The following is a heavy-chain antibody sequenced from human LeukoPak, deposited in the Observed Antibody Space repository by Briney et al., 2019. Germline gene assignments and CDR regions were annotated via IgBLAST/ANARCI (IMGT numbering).Heavy chain of an antibody. Sequence: GGSLRLSCAASGFTFSNAWMNWVRQAPGKGLEWVGRIKSKTDGGITDYAAPVKGRFTISRDDSKNTLYLQMNSLKTEDTAVYYCSTTYYYDSSEGYWGQGTLVTVSS. D-gene: IGHD3-22*01. J-gene: IGHJ4*02. CDR2: IKSKTDGGIT. V-gene: IGHV3-15*07. CDR1: GFTFSNAW. CDR3: STTYYYDSSEGY.